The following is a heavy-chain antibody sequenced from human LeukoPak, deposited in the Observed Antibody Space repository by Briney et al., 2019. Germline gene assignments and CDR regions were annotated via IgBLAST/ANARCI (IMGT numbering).Heavy chain of an antibody. V-gene: IGHV1-2*02. CDR1: GYTFTGYY. CDR2: ISRNSGGT. J-gene: IGHJ4*02. Sequence: GSVKVSCTASGYTFTGYYMHWVRQAPGQGLEWMGWISRNSGGTNYAQKFQGRVTMTRDTSISTAYMELSRLRSDDTAVYYCAREGGIAAAGTRGLDFDYWGQGTLVTVSS. D-gene: IGHD6-13*01. CDR3: AREGGIAAAGTRGLDFDY.